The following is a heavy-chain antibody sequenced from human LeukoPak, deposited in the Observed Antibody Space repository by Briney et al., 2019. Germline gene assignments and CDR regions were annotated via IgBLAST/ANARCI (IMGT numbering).Heavy chain of an antibody. D-gene: IGHD3-10*01. V-gene: IGHV3-48*01. CDR3: ARWEPDYYGSGSRGLDY. Sequence: PGGSLRLSCAASGFTFSSYSMNWVRQAPGKGLEWVSYISSSSSIIYYADSVKGRFTISRDNAKNSLYLQMNSLRAEDTAVYYCARWEPDYYGSGSRGLDYWGQGTLVTVSS. CDR1: GFTFSSYS. CDR2: ISSSSSII. J-gene: IGHJ4*02.